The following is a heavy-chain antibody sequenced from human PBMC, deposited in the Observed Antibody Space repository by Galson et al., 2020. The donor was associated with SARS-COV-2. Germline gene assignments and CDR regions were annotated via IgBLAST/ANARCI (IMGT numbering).Heavy chain of an antibody. J-gene: IGHJ4*02. D-gene: IGHD6-19*01. CDR1: GLTLGNYV. CDR3: AKASSSGGYFFDF. V-gene: IGHV3-23*01. Sequence: GGFLRLSCAASGLTLGNYVMTWVRQAPGKGREWVSGTSSSGSNTYYVDPVKGRFTIPRDDSRNTVFLEMSSLRSEDTGLYYCAKASSSGGYFFDFWGQGTLVTVSS. CDR2: TSSSGSNT.